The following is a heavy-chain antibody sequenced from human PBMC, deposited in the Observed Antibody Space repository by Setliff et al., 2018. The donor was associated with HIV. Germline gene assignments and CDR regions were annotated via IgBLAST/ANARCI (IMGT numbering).Heavy chain of an antibody. CDR1: GDFISSSSYY. CDR3: ARFPHEREPKT. D-gene: IGHD1-1*01. CDR2: FYTTGN. Sequence: SETLSLTCTVFGDFISSSSYYWAWIRQPPGKGPEWIGSFYTTGNVYSPSFKSRVSISIGTAKTQLSLRLTSLSAADTAVYYCARFPHEREPKTWGQGTLVTVSS. J-gene: IGHJ1*01. V-gene: IGHV4-39*01.